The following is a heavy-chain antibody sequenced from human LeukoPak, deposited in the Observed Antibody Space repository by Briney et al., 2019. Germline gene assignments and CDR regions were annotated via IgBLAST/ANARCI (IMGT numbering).Heavy chain of an antibody. CDR1: GFTFSSYA. Sequence: GGSLRLSCAASGFTFSSYAMSWVRQAPGKGLEWVSVIYSGGSTYYADSVKGRFTISRDNSKNTLYLQMNSLRAEDTAVYYCARDKSLNYYDSSGPVGMDVWAKGPRSPSP. CDR3: ARDKSLNYYDSSGPVGMDV. V-gene: IGHV3-66*01. D-gene: IGHD3-22*01. J-gene: IGHJ6*02. CDR2: IYSGGST.